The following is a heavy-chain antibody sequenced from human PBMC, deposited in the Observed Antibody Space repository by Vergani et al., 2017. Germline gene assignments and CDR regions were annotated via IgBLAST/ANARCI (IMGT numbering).Heavy chain of an antibody. V-gene: IGHV5-51*01. CDR3: ARVSRYCSGGSCYSFPIPYFDY. J-gene: IGHJ4*02. D-gene: IGHD2-15*01. CDR2: IYPGDSDT. Sequence: EVQLVQSGAEVKKPGESLKISCKGSGYSFTSYWIGWVRQMPGKGLEWMGIIYPGDSDTRYSPSFQGQVTISADKSISTAYLQWSSLKASDTAMYYCARVSRYCSGGSCYSFPIPYFDYWGQGTLVTVSS. CDR1: GYSFTSYW.